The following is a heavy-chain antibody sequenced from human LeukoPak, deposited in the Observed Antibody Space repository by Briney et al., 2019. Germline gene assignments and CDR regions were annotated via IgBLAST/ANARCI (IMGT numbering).Heavy chain of an antibody. CDR2: ISSSSSYI. CDR3: ARSLAGYYYYDSSGYYPIAFDI. J-gene: IGHJ3*02. Sequence: GGSLRLSCAASGFTFSSYSMNWVRQAPGKGLEWVSSISSSSSYIYYADSVKGRFTISRDNAKNSLYLQMNSLGAEDTAVYYCARSLAGYYYYDSSGYYPIAFDIWGQGTMVTVSS. D-gene: IGHD3-22*01. V-gene: IGHV3-21*01. CDR1: GFTFSSYS.